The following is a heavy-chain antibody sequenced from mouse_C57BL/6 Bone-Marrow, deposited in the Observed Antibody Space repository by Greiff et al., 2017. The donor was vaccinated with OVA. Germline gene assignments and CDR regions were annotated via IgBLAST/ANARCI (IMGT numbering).Heavy chain of an antibody. CDR3: ARWNGYDVADFDD. D-gene: IGHD2-2*01. CDR1: GYTFTSYW. V-gene: IGHV1-59*01. CDR2: IDPSDSYT. Sequence: QVQLQQPGAELVRPGTSVKLSCKASGYTFTSYWMHWVKQRPGQGLEWIGVIDPSDSYTNYNQKFKGKATLTVDTSSSTAYMQLSSLTSEDSAVYYCARWNGYDVADFDDWGQGTTLTVSS. J-gene: IGHJ2*01.